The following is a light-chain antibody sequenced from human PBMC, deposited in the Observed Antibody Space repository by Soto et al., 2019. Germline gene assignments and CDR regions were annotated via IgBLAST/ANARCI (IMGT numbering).Light chain of an antibody. J-gene: IGLJ2*01. CDR3: SSYTSSNNLV. Sequence: QSALTQPASVSGSPGQSITISCTGTSSDVGGYNYVSWYQQHPGKAPKLMIFEVSKRPSGVSNRFSGSKSGNTASLTISGLQAEDEADYYCSSYTSSNNLVFGGGTKLTGL. CDR1: SSDVGGYNY. CDR2: EVS. V-gene: IGLV2-14*01.